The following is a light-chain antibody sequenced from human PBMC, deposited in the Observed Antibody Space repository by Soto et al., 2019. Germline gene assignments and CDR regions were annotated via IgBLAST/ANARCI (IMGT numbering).Light chain of an antibody. J-gene: IGLJ2*01. Sequence: SYELTQPPSVSVSPGQTARITCSGDALPKQYAYWYQQKPGQAPVLVIYKDSERPSGIPERFSGSSSGTTVTLTISGVQAEDEADYYCQSADSINVVFGGGTKLTVL. V-gene: IGLV3-25*03. CDR1: ALPKQY. CDR2: KDS. CDR3: QSADSINVV.